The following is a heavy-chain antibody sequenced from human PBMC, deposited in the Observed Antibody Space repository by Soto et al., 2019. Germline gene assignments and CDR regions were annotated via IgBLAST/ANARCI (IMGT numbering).Heavy chain of an antibody. CDR3: ARQSENNYDDWFDP. CDR2: IYYSGNT. D-gene: IGHD4-4*01. Sequence: SETLSLTCTVSGGSISSGGYYWSWIRQHPGKGLEWIGYIYYSGNTYYNPSLKSRVTISVDTSKKQFSLKLSSVTAAGTAVYYCARQSENNYDDWFDPWGQGTLVTVSS. J-gene: IGHJ5*02. CDR1: GGSISSGGYY. V-gene: IGHV4-31*03.